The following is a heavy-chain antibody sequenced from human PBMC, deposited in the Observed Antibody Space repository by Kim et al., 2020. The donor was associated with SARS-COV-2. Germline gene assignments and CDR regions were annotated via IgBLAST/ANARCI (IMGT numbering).Heavy chain of an antibody. Sequence: SQTLSLTCAISGDSVSSNSAAWNWIRQSPSRGLEWLGRTYYRSKWYNDYAVSVKSRITINPDTSKNQFSLQLNSVTPEDTAVYYCARGAAAGLDQGNWFDPWGQGTLVTVSS. CDR3: ARGAAAGLDQGNWFDP. CDR1: GDSVSSNSAA. V-gene: IGHV6-1*01. CDR2: TYYRSKWYN. J-gene: IGHJ5*02. D-gene: IGHD6-13*01.